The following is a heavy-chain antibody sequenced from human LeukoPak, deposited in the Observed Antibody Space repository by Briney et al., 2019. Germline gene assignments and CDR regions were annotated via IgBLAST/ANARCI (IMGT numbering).Heavy chain of an antibody. J-gene: IGHJ4*02. CDR3: AREGYCGGDCYSSYYFDY. V-gene: IGHV4-34*01. CDR1: GGSFSGYY. Sequence: SETLSLTCAVYGGSFSGYYWSWIRQPPGKGLEWIGEINHSGSTNYNPSLKSRVTISVDTSKNQFSLKLSSVTAADTAVYYCAREGYCGGDCYSSYYFDYWGQGTLVTVSS. D-gene: IGHD2-21*02. CDR2: INHSGST.